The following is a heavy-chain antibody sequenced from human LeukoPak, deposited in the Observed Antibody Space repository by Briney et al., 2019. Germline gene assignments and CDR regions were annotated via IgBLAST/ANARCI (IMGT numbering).Heavy chain of an antibody. V-gene: IGHV3-11*01. CDR1: GFSFTDYY. CDR3: ARAVVVIGATPNY. D-gene: IGHD2-15*01. J-gene: IGHJ4*02. Sequence: KPGASLRLSCAASGFSFTDYYMTWIRQAPGMGLEWVSYISSSGITIYYGDSVKGRFTISRDNTKNSLYLQMTSLRAEDTAIYYCARAVVVIGATPNYWGQGTLVTVSS. CDR2: ISSSGITI.